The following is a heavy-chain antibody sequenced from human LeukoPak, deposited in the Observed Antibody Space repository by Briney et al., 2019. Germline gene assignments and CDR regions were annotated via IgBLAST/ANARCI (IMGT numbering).Heavy chain of an antibody. J-gene: IGHJ4*02. CDR2: ISPDGTNK. D-gene: IGHD3-10*01. Sequence: GRSLRLSCAASGFIFSNYPMRCVRQAPGMGLEWVAVISPDGTNKYYADSVKGRFTVSRDNSKNTLYVQMNSLRAEDTAVYYCAREYASGSYRGYFDYWGQGTLVTVSS. V-gene: IGHV3-30*04. CDR1: GFIFSNYP. CDR3: AREYASGSYRGYFDY.